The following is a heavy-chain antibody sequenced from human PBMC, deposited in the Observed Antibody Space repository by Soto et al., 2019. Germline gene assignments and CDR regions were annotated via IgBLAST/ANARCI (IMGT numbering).Heavy chain of an antibody. Sequence: QVQLQQWGAGLLKPSETLSLTCAVYGGSFSGHYWSWIRQPPGKGLAWIGEISHSGSTTYNPSLESRVAISVDTSMNQFSLKLNSVPAADTAVYYCARGPSRLLMGDSFAWGQGTLVTVSS. V-gene: IGHV4-34*01. CDR1: GGSFSGHY. J-gene: IGHJ5*02. CDR2: ISHSGST. CDR3: ARGPSRLLMGDSFA. D-gene: IGHD2-8*01.